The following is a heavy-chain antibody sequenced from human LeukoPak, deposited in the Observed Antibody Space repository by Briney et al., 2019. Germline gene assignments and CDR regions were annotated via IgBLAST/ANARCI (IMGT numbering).Heavy chain of an antibody. D-gene: IGHD6-13*01. CDR2: ISSSSSYI. Sequence: PGGSLRLSCAASGFTFSSYSMNWVRQAPGKGLEWVSSISSSSSYIYYADSVKGRFTISRDNAKNSLYLQMNSLRAEDTAVYYCARLGKQQLGHFDYWGQGTLVSDSS. V-gene: IGHV3-21*01. CDR1: GFTFSSYS. J-gene: IGHJ4*02. CDR3: ARLGKQQLGHFDY.